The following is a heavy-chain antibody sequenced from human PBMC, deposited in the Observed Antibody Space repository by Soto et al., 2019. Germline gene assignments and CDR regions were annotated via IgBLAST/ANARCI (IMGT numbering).Heavy chain of an antibody. CDR2: ISGSGGST. CDR3: AKDRGRGVNYDFWSDLAY. D-gene: IGHD3-3*01. J-gene: IGHJ4*02. Sequence: PGGSLRLSCAASGFTFSSYAMSWVRQAPGKGLEWVSAISGSGGSTYYADSVKGRFTISRDNSKNTLYLQMNSLRAEDTAVYYCAKDRGRGVNYDFWSDLAYWGQGTLVPVSS. CDR1: GFTFSSYA. V-gene: IGHV3-23*01.